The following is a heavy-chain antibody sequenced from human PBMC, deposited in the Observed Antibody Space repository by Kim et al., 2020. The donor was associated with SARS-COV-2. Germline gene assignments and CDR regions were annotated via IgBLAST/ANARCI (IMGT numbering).Heavy chain of an antibody. J-gene: IGHJ3*02. CDR2: ISCSSGSI. D-gene: IGHD3-10*01. CDR3: AKDMMVRGVHVGAFDI. CDR1: GFTFDGYA. Sequence: GGSLRLSCAASGFTFDGYAMHWVRQAPGKGLEWVSGISCSSGSIDYADSVKGRFTISRDNAKNSLYLQMNSLRAEDTALYYCAKDMMVRGVHVGAFDIWGQGTLVAVS. V-gene: IGHV3-9*01.